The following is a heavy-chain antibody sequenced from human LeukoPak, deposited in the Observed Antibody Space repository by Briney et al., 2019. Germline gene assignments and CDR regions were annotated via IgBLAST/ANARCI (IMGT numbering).Heavy chain of an antibody. CDR1: GFTFSSYA. V-gene: IGHV3-30-3*01. D-gene: IGHD3-22*01. CDR2: ISYDGSNK. CDR3: ARDTYYYDSSGYYSPQGYYYYGMDV. J-gene: IGHJ6*02. Sequence: PAMSLGLSCAASGFTFSSYAMHWVRQAPGKGLEWVAVISYDGSNKYYADFVKGRFTISRDNSKNTLYLQMNSLRAEDTAVYYCARDTYYYDSSGYYSPQGYYYYGMDVWGQGTTVTVSS.